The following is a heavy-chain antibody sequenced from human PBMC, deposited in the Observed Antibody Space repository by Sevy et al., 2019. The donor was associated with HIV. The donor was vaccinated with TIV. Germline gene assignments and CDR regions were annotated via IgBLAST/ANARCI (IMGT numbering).Heavy chain of an antibody. J-gene: IGHJ4*02. CDR1: GGSISSGGYY. Sequence: SETLSLTCTVSGGSISSGGYYWSWIRQLPGKGLEWIGYSYYCGTTYYSESLKSRLSISVDTSKNQFSLKMSSVTAADTAVYYCARTEGYFFDYWGQGTLVTVSS. CDR2: SYYCGTT. CDR3: ARTEGYFFDY. V-gene: IGHV4-31*03.